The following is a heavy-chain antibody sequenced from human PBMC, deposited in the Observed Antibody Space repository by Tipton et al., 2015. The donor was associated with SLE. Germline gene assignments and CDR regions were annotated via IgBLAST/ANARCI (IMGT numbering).Heavy chain of an antibody. Sequence: SLRLSCAASGFTFSSYWMHWVRQAPGKGLVWVSRINSDGSSTSYADSVKGRFTISRDNAKNTLYLQMNSLRAEDTAVYYCARAAAVAGNGFDPWGQGTLVTVSS. D-gene: IGHD6-19*01. CDR1: GFTFSSYW. CDR2: INSDGSST. J-gene: IGHJ5*02. V-gene: IGHV3-74*01. CDR3: ARAAAVAGNGFDP.